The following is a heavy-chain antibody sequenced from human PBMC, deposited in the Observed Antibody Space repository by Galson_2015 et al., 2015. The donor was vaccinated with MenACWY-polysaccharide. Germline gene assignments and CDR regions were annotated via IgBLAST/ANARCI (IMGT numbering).Heavy chain of an antibody. CDR2: INSDASST. D-gene: IGHD3-10*01. V-gene: IGHV3-74*01. Sequence: SLRLSCAASGFTFSNNWIHWVRQAPGKGLVWVSRINSDASSTAYADSVKGRFTISRDNAKNTLYLQMNSLRVEDTAVHYCVGPLGRGGTGAYGMDAWGQGTTVTVSS. CDR1: GFTFSNNW. J-gene: IGHJ6*02. CDR3: VGPLGRGGTGAYGMDA.